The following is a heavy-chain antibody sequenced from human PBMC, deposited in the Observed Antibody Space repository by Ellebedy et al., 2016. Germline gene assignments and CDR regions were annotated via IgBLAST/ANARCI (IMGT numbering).Heavy chain of an antibody. CDR1: GYTFTSYA. CDR2: INTNTGNP. CDR3: ARGYSSGWPEYYFDY. Sequence: ASVKVSCKASGYTFTSYAMNWVRQAPGQGLEWMGWINTNTGNPTYAQGFTGRFVFSLDTSVSTAYLQISSLKAEDTAVYYCARGYSSGWPEYYFDYWGQGTLVTVSS. J-gene: IGHJ4*02. D-gene: IGHD6-19*01. V-gene: IGHV7-4-1*02.